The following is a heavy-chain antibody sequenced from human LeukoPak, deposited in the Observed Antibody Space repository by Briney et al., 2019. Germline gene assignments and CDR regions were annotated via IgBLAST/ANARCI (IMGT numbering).Heavy chain of an antibody. J-gene: IGHJ6*02. CDR1: GFTFSSYS. CDR3: AGGRVRQRRCMDV. V-gene: IGHV3-21*01. D-gene: IGHD1-1*01. CDR2: ISSSSSYI. Sequence: GGSLRLSCAASGFTFSSYSMNWVRQAPGKGLEWVSSISSSSSYIYYADSVKGRFTISRDNAKNSLYLQMNSLRAEDTAVYYCAGGRVRQRRCMDVWGQGTTVTVSS.